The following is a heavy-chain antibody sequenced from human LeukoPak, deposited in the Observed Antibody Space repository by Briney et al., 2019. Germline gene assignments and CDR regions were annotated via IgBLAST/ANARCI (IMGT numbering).Heavy chain of an antibody. CDR1: GFSLSTSGVG. D-gene: IGHD6-13*01. V-gene: IGHV2-5*02. Sequence: SGPTLVKPTQTLTLTCTFSGFSLSTSGVGVGWIRQPPGKALEWLALVYWDDDKRYSPSLKSRLTITKDTSKNQVVLTMTNMDPVDTATYYCARYPLEQQLESFDYWGQGTLVTVSS. J-gene: IGHJ4*02. CDR2: VYWDDDK. CDR3: ARYPLEQQLESFDY.